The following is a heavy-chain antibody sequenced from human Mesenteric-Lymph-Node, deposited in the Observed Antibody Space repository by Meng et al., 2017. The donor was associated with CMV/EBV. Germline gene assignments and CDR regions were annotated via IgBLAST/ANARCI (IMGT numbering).Heavy chain of an antibody. CDR1: GFTVSSNY. CDR2: MYSGGST. J-gene: IGHJ3*02. CDR3: ARGGSRSYAFDI. Sequence: GGSLRLSCAASGFTVSSNYMNWVRQAPGKGLEWVSVMYSGGSTYYADSVKGRFTISRDNSKNTLYLQMNSLRAEDTAVYYCARGGSRSYAFDIWGQETMVTVSS. D-gene: IGHD3-10*01. V-gene: IGHV3-66*02.